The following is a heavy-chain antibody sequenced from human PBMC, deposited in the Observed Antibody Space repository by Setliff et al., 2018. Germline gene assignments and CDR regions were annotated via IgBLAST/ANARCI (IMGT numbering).Heavy chain of an antibody. CDR2: INSVGSTT. D-gene: IGHD6-19*01. CDR1: GFTFSTYW. J-gene: IGHJ6*02. CDR3: ARGYSSAWPNGMDV. Sequence: LRLSCAASGFTFSTYWMHWVRQAPGKGLVWVSRINSVGSTTNYADSVKGRFTISRDNAKNALYLQMNSLRVEDTAVYYCARGYSSAWPNGMDVWGQGTTVTVS. V-gene: IGHV3-74*01.